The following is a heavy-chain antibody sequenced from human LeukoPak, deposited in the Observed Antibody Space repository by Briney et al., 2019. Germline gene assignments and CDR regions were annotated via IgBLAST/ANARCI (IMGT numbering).Heavy chain of an antibody. CDR2: ISAYNGNT. CDR1: GYTFTSYG. J-gene: IGHJ4*02. CDR3: ATGRSRVTTFDH. V-gene: IGHV1-18*01. D-gene: IGHD4-17*01. Sequence: ASVKVSCKASGYTFTSYGISWVRQAPGQGLEWMGWISAYNGNTNYAQKLQGRVAMTTDTSTSTAYMELRSLRSDDTAVYYCATGRSRVTTFDHWGQGTLVTVSS.